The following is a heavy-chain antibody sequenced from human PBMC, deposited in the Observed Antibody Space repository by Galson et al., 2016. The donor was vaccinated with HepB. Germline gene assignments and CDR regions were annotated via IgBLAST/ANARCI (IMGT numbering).Heavy chain of an antibody. V-gene: IGHV1-24*01. CDR3: AVVMGDFELDAFDF. CDR1: GYTLTDLS. CDR2: FEPEDGER. J-gene: IGHJ3*01. Sequence: SVKVSCKVSGYTLTDLSMHWVRQAPGKGLEWMGGFEPEDGERMYAERFQGRVTMTEDTSTDTAYMDLSSLRSEDTAVYYCAVVMGDFELDAFDFWGQGTMATVSS. D-gene: IGHD2-15*01.